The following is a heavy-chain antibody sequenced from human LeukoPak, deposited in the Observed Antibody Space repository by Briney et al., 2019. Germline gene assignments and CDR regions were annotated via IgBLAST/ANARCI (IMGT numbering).Heavy chain of an antibody. CDR3: ARIYHYYDSSGYPFFFDY. J-gene: IGHJ4*02. Sequence: GTSLRLSCAASGFTFSSYAMHWVRQAPGKGLEWVANIKQDGSEKYYVDSVKGRFTISRDNAKNSLYLQMNSLRAEDTAVYYCARIYHYYDSSGYPFFFDYWGQGTLVTVSS. CDR2: IKQDGSEK. V-gene: IGHV3-7*01. CDR1: GFTFSSYA. D-gene: IGHD3-22*01.